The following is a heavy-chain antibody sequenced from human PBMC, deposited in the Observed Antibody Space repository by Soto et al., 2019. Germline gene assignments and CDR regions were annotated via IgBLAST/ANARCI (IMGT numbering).Heavy chain of an antibody. V-gene: IGHV4-34*01. CDR1: GGSFSAYY. J-gene: IGHJ4*02. CDR3: ARGSVDTVDSSGFYEY. Sequence: SETLSLTCAVYGGSFSAYYWSWIRQPPGKGLEWIGEINHSGGTSYNPSLKSRVTISVDTSKSQFSLKLTSVTAADRAVYYCARGSVDTVDSSGFYEYWGRGTTVTVYS. D-gene: IGHD3-22*01. CDR2: INHSGGT.